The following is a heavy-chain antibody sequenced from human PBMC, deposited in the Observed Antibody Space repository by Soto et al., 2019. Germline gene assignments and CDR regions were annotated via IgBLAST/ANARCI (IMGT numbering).Heavy chain of an antibody. CDR3: ANQKIRFSVAGTLYGLGV. Sequence: PWGSLRLSCEASGFVFSTYSMNWVRQAPGRGLEWISYISSTSGTIYYADSVKGRFTIFRDNAKNSLFLQMNGLRDDDTAVYYCANQKIRFSVAGTLYGLGVWGQGTTVTVSS. J-gene: IGHJ6*02. D-gene: IGHD6-19*01. CDR2: ISSTSGTI. V-gene: IGHV3-48*02. CDR1: GFVFSTYS.